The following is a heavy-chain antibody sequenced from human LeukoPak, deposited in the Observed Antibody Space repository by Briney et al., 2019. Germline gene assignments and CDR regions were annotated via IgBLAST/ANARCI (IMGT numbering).Heavy chain of an antibody. J-gene: IGHJ4*02. CDR1: GYTFTSYD. D-gene: IGHD2-2*01. CDR2: MNPNSGNT. V-gene: IGHV1-8*02. CDR3: ARDCSSTSCYDY. Sequence: ASVKVSCKASGYTFTSYDINWVRQATGQGLEWMGWMNPNSGNTGYAQKFQGRVTMTRNTPISTAYMELSSLRSEDTAVYYCARDCSSTSCYDYWGQGTLVTVSS.